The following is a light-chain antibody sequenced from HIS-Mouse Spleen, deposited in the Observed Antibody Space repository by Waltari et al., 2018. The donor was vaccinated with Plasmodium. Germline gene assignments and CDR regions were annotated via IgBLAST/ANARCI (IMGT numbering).Light chain of an antibody. V-gene: IGLV3-10*01. Sequence: SYELTQPPSVSVSPGQTARTTCPGAELPKKYAYWYQQKSGQAPVLVIYEDSKRPSGIPERFSGSSSGTMATLTISGAQVEDEADYYCYSTDSSGNHRVFGGGTKMTVL. CDR2: EDS. J-gene: IGLJ3*02. CDR3: YSTDSSGNHRV. CDR1: ELPKKY.